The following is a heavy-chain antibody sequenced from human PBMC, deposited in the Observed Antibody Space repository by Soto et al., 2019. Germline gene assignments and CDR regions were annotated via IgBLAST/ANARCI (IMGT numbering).Heavy chain of an antibody. V-gene: IGHV4-30-2*01. CDR1: GDPISTGGYT. CDR2: IYHSGST. D-gene: IGHD2-2*01. Sequence: SETLSLTCDVSGDPISTGGYTWAWIRQPPGKALEWIGHIYHSGSTYYNPSLKSRVTISVDRSKNQFSLKLSSVTAADTAVYYCARVPDRWGQGTLVTVSS. CDR3: ARVPDR. J-gene: IGHJ5*02.